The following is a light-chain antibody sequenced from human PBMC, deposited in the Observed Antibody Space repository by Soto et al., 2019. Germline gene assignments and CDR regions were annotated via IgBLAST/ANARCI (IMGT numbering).Light chain of an antibody. Sequence: QSLLTQPASVSWSPGHTITISGTGTSRDVGGYNYVSWYQQEPGKAPKLMIYEVSNRPSGVSNRLSASKSGNTASLTISGLQAEDEADYYCSSYTSNKFYVFGSGTKV. CDR1: SRDVGGYNY. CDR3: SSYTSNKFYV. V-gene: IGLV2-14*01. CDR2: EVS. J-gene: IGLJ1*01.